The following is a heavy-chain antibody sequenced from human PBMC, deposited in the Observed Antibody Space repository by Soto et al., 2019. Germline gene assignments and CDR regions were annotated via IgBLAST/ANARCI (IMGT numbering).Heavy chain of an antibody. CDR1: GFTFSGSW. V-gene: IGHV3-74*03. D-gene: IGHD1-1*01. Sequence: EVQLVESGGGLVQPGGSLRLSCAASGFTFSGSWMHWVRQAPGKGLVWVSRISSDGSSTTYADSVKGRFTISRETAKNMLYLPMNRLRAADTAVSYCATAGTGTFTYGGQGTLATVSS. J-gene: IGHJ4*02. CDR2: ISSDGSST. CDR3: ATAGTGTFTY.